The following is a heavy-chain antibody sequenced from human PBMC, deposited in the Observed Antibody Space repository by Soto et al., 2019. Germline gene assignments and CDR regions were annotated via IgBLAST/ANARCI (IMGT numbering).Heavy chain of an antibody. J-gene: IGHJ6*02. CDR2: INPNSGGT. Sequence: ASVKVSCKASGYTFTGYYMHWVRQAPGQGLEWMGLINPNSGGTNYAQKFQGWVTMTRDTSISTAYMELSRLRSDDTAVYYCARSPLRTMGYYYYYYGMDVWGQGTTVTVSS. D-gene: IGHD3-10*01. V-gene: IGHV1-2*04. CDR1: GYTFTGYY. CDR3: ARSPLRTMGYYYYYYGMDV.